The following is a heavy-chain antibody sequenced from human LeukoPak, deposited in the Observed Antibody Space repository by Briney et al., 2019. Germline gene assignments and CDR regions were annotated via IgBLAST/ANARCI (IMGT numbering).Heavy chain of an antibody. CDR1: GFTFSSYW. CDR3: GRLMGGYDSYFYGMDV. CDR2: ISYDGSNK. D-gene: IGHD5-12*01. Sequence: LSGGSLRLSCAASGFTFSSYWMSWVRQAPGKGLEWVAVISYDGSNKYYADSVKGRFTISRDNSQNTLYLQMNSLRLDDTAVYYCGRLMGGYDSYFYGMDVWGQGTTVTVSS. J-gene: IGHJ6*02. V-gene: IGHV3-30*03.